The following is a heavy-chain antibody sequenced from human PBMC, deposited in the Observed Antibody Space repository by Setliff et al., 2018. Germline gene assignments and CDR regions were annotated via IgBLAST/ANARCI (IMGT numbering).Heavy chain of an antibody. CDR2: INPNSGGT. Sequence: ASVKVSCKASGYTFTGYYVHWVRQAPGQGLEWMGWINPNSGGTNYAQRFQGRVTMTRDTSISTAYMELSRLRSDDTAVYYCARSPLPPPGPGYYYDNSYYYYMGVWGKGTTVTVSS. J-gene: IGHJ6*03. D-gene: IGHD3-22*01. CDR1: GYTFTGYY. V-gene: IGHV1-2*02. CDR3: ARSPLPPPGPGYYYDNSYYYYMGV.